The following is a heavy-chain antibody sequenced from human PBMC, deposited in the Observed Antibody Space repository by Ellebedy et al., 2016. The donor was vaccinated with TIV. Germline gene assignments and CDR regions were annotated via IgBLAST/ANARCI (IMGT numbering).Heavy chain of an antibody. CDR3: ARSLGDY. D-gene: IGHD3-16*01. CDR1: GFTFSSYS. CDR2: ITGSSSTI. J-gene: IGHJ4*02. V-gene: IGHV3-48*04. Sequence: GESLKISCAASGFTFSSYSMNWVRQAPGKGLEWVSYITGSSSTIYYADSVKGRFTISRDNAKKSLYLQMNSLRAEDTAVYYCARSLGDYWGQGTLVTVSS.